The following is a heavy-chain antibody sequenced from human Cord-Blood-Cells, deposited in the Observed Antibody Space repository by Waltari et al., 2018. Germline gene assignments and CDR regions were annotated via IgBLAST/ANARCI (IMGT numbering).Heavy chain of an antibody. J-gene: IGHJ4*02. Sequence: QVQLVQSGAEVKKPGSSVKVSCKASGGTFSSYAISWVRQAPGQGLEWMGGIIPIFGTANDAQKFQGRVTITADESTSTAYMELSSLRSEDTAVYYCARDIVVVPAAMGLGPFDYWGQGTLVTVSS. CDR1: GGTFSSYA. V-gene: IGHV1-69*01. CDR2: IIPIFGTA. CDR3: ARDIVVVPAAMGLGPFDY. D-gene: IGHD2-2*01.